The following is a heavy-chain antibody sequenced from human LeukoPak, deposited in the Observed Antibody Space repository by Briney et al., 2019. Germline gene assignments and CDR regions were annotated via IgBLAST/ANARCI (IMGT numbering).Heavy chain of an antibody. J-gene: IGHJ3*02. Sequence: SETLSLTCTVSGGSISSYYWSWIRQPAGKGLEWIGRIYTSGSTNYNPSLKSRVTMSVDTSKNQLSLKLSSVTAADTAVYYCARDRDYYDSSGYTYAFDIWGQGTMVTVSS. V-gene: IGHV4-4*07. CDR1: GGSISSYY. CDR2: IYTSGST. CDR3: ARDRDYYDSSGYTYAFDI. D-gene: IGHD3-22*01.